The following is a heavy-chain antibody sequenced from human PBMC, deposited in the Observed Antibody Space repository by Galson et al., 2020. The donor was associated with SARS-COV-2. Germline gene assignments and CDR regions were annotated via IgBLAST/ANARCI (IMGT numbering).Heavy chain of an antibody. V-gene: IGHV3-23*01. D-gene: IGHD1-26*01. CDR1: GFTFSSYA. CDR3: AKENGATTANY. Sequence: GESLKNSCAASGFTFSSYAMSWVRQAPGKGLEWVSAIRGSGGSTYYADSVKGRFTISRDNSKNTLYLQMNSLRAEDTAVYYCAKENGATTANYWGQGTLVTVSS. J-gene: IGHJ4*02. CDR2: IRGSGGST.